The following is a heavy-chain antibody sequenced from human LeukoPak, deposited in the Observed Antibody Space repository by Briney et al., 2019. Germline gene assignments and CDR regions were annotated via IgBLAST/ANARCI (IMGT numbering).Heavy chain of an antibody. J-gene: IGHJ6*03. CDR1: RDTFSSYA. CDR2: IVPIFGTA. D-gene: IGHD2-15*01. Sequence: ASVKVSCKASRDTFSSYAISCVRQAPRQRREWMGKIVPIFGTANYAQKFQGRVTITTGKSTNTAYMELSDLRSEDTPVCYRVRDLGYCSGGSCYSRYMDVWGKGTTVTVSS. CDR3: VRDLGYCSGGSCYSRYMDV. V-gene: IGHV1-69*05.